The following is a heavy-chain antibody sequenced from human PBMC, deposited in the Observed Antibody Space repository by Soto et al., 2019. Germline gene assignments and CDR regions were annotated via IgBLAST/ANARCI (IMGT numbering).Heavy chain of an antibody. D-gene: IGHD6-13*01. V-gene: IGHV3-23*01. CDR2: ISGSGGST. Sequence: PGGSLRLSCAASGFTFSKYWMYWVRQAPGKGLEWVSTISGSGGSTYYADSVEGRFTISRDNSKNTLYLQMNSLRAEDTAVYYCAKDQGSSWYEIDYWGQGTLVTVSS. J-gene: IGHJ4*02. CDR1: GFTFSKYW. CDR3: AKDQGSSWYEIDY.